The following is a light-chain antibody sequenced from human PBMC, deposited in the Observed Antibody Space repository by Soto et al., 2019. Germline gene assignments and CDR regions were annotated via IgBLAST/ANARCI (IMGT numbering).Light chain of an antibody. V-gene: IGKV3-15*01. J-gene: IGKJ1*01. Sequence: EIVMTQSPATLSVSPGERATLSCRASQSVSSNLAWYQQKPGQAPRLLIYGASTRATGIPARFSGSGSGTEFTLTISSLQPEDFATYYCQQSYSNPWTFGQGTKVEIK. CDR1: QSVSSN. CDR2: GAS. CDR3: QQSYSNPWT.